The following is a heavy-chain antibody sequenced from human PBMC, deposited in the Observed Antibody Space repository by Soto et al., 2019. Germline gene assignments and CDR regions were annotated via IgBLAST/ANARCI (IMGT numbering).Heavy chain of an antibody. CDR1: GYTFTSYY. D-gene: IGHD3-22*01. V-gene: IGHV1-46*01. J-gene: IGHJ3*02. Sequence: QVQLVQSGAEVKKPGASVKVSCKASGYTFTSYYMHWVRQAPGQGLEWMGIINPSGGSTSYAQKFQGRVTMTRDTSTSTVYMELSSLRSEDTAVYYCARARGYDSSGYYFGADAFDIWGQGTMVTVSS. CDR3: ARARGYDSSGYYFGADAFDI. CDR2: INPSGGST.